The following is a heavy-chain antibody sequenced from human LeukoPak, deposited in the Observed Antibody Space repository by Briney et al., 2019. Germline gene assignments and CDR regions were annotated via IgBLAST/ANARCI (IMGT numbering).Heavy chain of an antibody. CDR1: GSTFSSYG. J-gene: IGHJ5*02. CDR3: ARDGNYFDTTPNWFDT. CDR2: LWFDGSHQ. Sequence: GGSLRLSCAASGSTFSSYGMHWVRQTPGKGLEWVAFLWFDGSHQYYADSVRGRFIISRDNSNNTLYLQMNSLRADDTAVYYCARDGNYFDTTPNWFDTWGQGTLVTVSS. V-gene: IGHV3-33*08. D-gene: IGHD3-22*01.